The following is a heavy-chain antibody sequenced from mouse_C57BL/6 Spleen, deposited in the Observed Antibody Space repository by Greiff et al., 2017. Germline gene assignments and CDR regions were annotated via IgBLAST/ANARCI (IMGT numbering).Heavy chain of an antibody. CDR1: GFSFNTYA. V-gene: IGHV10-1*01. J-gene: IGHJ2*01. D-gene: IGHD1-1*01. Sequence: DVKLVESGGGLVQPKGSLKLSCAASGFSFNTYAMNWVRQAPGKGLEWVARIRSKSNNYATYYDDSVKDRFTISRDDSESMLYLQMNNLKTEDTAMYYCVRLFTGYFDYWGKGTTLTVSS. CDR3: VRLFTGYFDY. CDR2: IRSKSNNYAT.